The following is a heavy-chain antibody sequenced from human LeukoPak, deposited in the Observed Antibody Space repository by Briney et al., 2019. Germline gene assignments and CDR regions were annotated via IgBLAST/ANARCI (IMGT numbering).Heavy chain of an antibody. CDR2: IKQDGSEK. D-gene: IGHD6-13*01. Sequence: PGGSLRLSCAASGFTFSSYWMSWVRQAPGKGLECVANIKQDGSEKYYVDSVKGRFTIPRDNAKNSLYLQMNSLRAEDTAVYYCATAYPTGASSSWYERGWFDPWGQGTLVTVSS. V-gene: IGHV3-7*03. CDR3: ATAYPTGASSSWYERGWFDP. CDR1: GFTFSSYW. J-gene: IGHJ5*02.